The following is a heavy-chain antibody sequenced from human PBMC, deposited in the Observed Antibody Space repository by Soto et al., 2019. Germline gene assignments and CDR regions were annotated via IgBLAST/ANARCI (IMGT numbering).Heavy chain of an antibody. J-gene: IGHJ6*02. D-gene: IGHD2-21*02. CDR1: AFSLSTGGVG. V-gene: IGHV2-5*02. CDR3: IQSRCGGDCLQSYASYYYYGMDV. CDR2: IYWDDDK. Sequence: QITLKESGPTLVKPTQTLTLTCTFSAFSLSTGGVGVGWIRQPPGKALEWLALIYWDDDKRYRPSLRSRLTITKYTSKNQVVLTMTNMHPVDTATYYCIQSRCGGDCLQSYASYYYYGMDVWGQGTTVTVSS.